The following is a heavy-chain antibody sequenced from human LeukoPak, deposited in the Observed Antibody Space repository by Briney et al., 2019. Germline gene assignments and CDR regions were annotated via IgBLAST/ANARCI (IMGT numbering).Heavy chain of an antibody. Sequence: GGSLRLSCSASGFTFRTYAMHWVRQAPGKGLECVSTISSNGGRTYYADSVKGRFTISRDNSKNTLYLQMSSLRADDTSVYYCVKDKYYDNSAYRSGAFDIWGQGTMVTVSS. CDR1: GFTFRTYA. CDR3: VKDKYYDNSAYRSGAFDI. D-gene: IGHD3-22*01. V-gene: IGHV3-64D*09. J-gene: IGHJ3*02. CDR2: ISSNGGRT.